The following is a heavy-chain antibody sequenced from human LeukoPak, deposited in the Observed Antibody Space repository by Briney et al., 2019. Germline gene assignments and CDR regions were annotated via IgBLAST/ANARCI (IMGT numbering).Heavy chain of an antibody. V-gene: IGHV4-59*01. CDR2: IYYSGST. CDR3: AKNGGACSSTTFCNNHMDV. J-gene: IGHJ6*03. D-gene: IGHD2-2*01. CDR1: GGSISSYY. Sequence: SETLSLTCTVSGGSISSYYWSWIRQPPGKGLEWIGYIYYSGSTNYNPSLKSRVTISVDTSKNQFSLKLSSVTAADTAVYYCAKNGGACSSTTFCNNHMDVWGKGTTVSVSS.